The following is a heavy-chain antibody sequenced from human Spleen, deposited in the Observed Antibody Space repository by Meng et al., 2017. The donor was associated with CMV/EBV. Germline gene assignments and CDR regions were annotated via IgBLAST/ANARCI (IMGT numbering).Heavy chain of an antibody. CDR2: IYHSGST. Sequence: QVQVRESGPGLVKPAGPLSLTCAVSGGSLSSRNWWSWVRQPPGKGLEWIGEIYHSGSTNYNPSLKSRVTISVDESKNQFSLRLSSVSAADTAVYYCARVGAYCGGDCYHPRWGQGTLVTVSS. D-gene: IGHD2-21*02. V-gene: IGHV4-4*02. CDR3: ARVGAYCGGDCYHPR. J-gene: IGHJ4*02. CDR1: GGSLSSRNW.